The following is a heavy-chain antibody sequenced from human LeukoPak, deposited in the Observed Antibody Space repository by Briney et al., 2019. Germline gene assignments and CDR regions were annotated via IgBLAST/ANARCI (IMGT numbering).Heavy chain of an antibody. D-gene: IGHD3-22*01. Sequence: PGGSLRLSCAASGFTFSNYAMSWVRQAPGKGPEWVSGISGSGDTTYYADSVKGRFTISRDNSKNTLYLQMNSLGAEDTAVYYCAKDQVTMIVVVQDAFDIWGQGTMVTVSS. CDR2: ISGSGDTT. J-gene: IGHJ3*02. CDR1: GFTFSNYA. V-gene: IGHV3-23*01. CDR3: AKDQVTMIVVVQDAFDI.